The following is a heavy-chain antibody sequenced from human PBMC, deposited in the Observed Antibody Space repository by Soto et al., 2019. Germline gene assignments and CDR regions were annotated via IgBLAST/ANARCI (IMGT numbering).Heavy chain of an antibody. V-gene: IGHV3-30-3*01. J-gene: IGHJ4*02. CDR1: GFTFSSYA. CDR2: ISYDGSNK. CDR3: ARDTVGGVATMIGDY. Sequence: QVQLVESGGGVVQPGRSLRLSCAASGFTFSSYAMHWVRQAPGKGLEWVAVISYDGSNKYYADSVKGRFTISRDNSKNKLYLQMNSLRAEDTAVYYCARDTVGGVATMIGDYWGQGTLVTVSS. D-gene: IGHD5-12*01.